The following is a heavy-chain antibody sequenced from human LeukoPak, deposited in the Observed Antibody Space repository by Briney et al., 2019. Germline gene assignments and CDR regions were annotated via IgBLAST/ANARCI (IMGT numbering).Heavy chain of an antibody. J-gene: IGHJ4*02. D-gene: IGHD3-22*01. CDR2: IYYSGST. Sequence: SPSETLSLTCTVSGGSISSSSYYGGWIRQPPGKGLEWIGSIYYSGSTYYNPSLKSRVTISVDTSKSQFSLKLSSVTAADTAVYYCARRTRGYYDSSGYLNPTTFDYWGQGTLVTVSS. CDR3: ARRTRGYYDSSGYLNPTTFDY. V-gene: IGHV4-39*01. CDR1: GGSISSSSYY.